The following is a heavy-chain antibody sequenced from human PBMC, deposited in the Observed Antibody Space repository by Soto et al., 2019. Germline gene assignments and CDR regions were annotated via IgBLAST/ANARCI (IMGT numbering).Heavy chain of an antibody. CDR3: ARDSSSDYYVFGDSDY. Sequence: EVQLVESGGGLVQPGGSLRLSCVVTGFTFDDYAMHWVRQVPGKGLEWVSGISWNSAAINYADSVKGRFTISRDNGKNSLYLQMTSLRSEDTALYYCARDSSSDYYVFGDSDYWGQGTVVSVSS. CDR2: ISWNSAAI. J-gene: IGHJ4*02. D-gene: IGHD2-21*02. V-gene: IGHV3-9*01. CDR1: GFTFDDYA.